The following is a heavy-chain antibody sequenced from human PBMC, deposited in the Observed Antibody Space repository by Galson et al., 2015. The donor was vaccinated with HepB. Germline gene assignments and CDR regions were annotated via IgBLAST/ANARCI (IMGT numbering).Heavy chain of an antibody. J-gene: IGHJ4*02. D-gene: IGHD5-12*01. CDR2: IGVNDGSI. CDR3: AKGRPERPPEHRGYDLPDY. Sequence: SLRLSCAASGFTFSSYAMNWVRQAPGKGPEWVSGIGVNDGSIYYANSVKGRFTISRDNSKNTLYLQVNGLRVEDTAIYYCAKGRPERPPEHRGYDLPDYWGQGTLVTVSS. CDR1: GFTFSSYA. V-gene: IGHV3-23*01.